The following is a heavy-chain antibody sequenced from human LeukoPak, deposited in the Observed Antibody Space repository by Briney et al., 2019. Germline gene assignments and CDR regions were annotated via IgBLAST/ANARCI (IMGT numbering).Heavy chain of an antibody. CDR1: GFTFSNYA. V-gene: IGHV3-30*04. CDR2: ISYDGSNK. D-gene: IGHD3-22*01. CDR3: AGAYERRGHFGPAGIDY. J-gene: IGHJ4*02. Sequence: PGGSLRLSCAASGFTFSNYAMHWVRQAPGKGLEWVAVISYDGSNKFYADSMKGRFTISRDNSKNTLFLQMNSLRVDDTGIYFCAGAYERRGHFGPAGIDYWGQGTPVSVSS.